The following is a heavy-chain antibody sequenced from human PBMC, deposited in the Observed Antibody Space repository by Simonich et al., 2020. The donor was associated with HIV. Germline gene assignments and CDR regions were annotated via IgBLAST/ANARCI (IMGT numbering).Heavy chain of an antibody. CDR3: ARKGGGRGVYYFDY. V-gene: IGHV1-69*13. CDR2: NNPIFGTA. CDR1: GGTFSSFA. J-gene: IGHJ4*02. Sequence: QVQLVQSGAEVKKPGSSVKVSCKASGGTFSSFAISWVRQAPGLGLEWVGGNNPIFGTANYAQMFQGRVTITADESTSTAYMELSSLRSEDTGIYYCARKGGGRGVYYFDYWGQGTLVTVSS. D-gene: IGHD3-10*01.